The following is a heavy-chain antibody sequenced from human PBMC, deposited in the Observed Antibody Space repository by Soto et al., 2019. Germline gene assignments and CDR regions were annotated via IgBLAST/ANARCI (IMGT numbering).Heavy chain of an antibody. CDR2: ISSNGGST. J-gene: IGHJ6*02. V-gene: IGHV3-64D*08. CDR3: VKVDYYGMDV. Sequence: PGGSLSLSCSASGFTFSSYAMHWVRQAPGKGLEYVSAISSNGGSTYYADSVKGRFTISRDNSKNTLYLQMSSLRAEDTAVYYCVKVDYYGMDVWGQGTTVTVSS. CDR1: GFTFSSYA.